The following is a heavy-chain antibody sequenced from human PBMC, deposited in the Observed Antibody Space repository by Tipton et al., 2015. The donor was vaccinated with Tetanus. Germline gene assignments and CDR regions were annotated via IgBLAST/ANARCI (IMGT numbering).Heavy chain of an antibody. Sequence: QLVQSGAEVKKPGASVKVSCKASGYTFSSYGISWVRQAPGQGLEWMGWISVYNGNTHYAQKFQGRVTMTTDTSTSTAYMELRSLRSDDTAMYYCARYDASGYYPVPTIDYWGQGTLVTVSS. V-gene: IGHV1-18*01. D-gene: IGHD3-22*01. CDR2: ISVYNGNT. J-gene: IGHJ4*02. CDR1: GYTFSSYG. CDR3: ARYDASGYYPVPTIDY.